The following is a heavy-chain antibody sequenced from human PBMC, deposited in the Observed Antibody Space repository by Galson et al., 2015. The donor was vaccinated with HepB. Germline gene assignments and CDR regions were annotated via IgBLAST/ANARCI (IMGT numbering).Heavy chain of an antibody. CDR3: ARGGMATIGGPTFDS. CDR2: ISPYTGNR. J-gene: IGHJ4*02. Sequence: SVKVSCKAPGHTFRHFGISWVRQAPGRGLEWMGWISPYTGNRNYAQKFQGRVTMTADTSTRTAYMELRSLRSDDTALYYCARGGMATIGGPTFDSWGQGTLVTVSS. CDR1: GHTFRHFG. D-gene: IGHD5-24*01. V-gene: IGHV1-18*01.